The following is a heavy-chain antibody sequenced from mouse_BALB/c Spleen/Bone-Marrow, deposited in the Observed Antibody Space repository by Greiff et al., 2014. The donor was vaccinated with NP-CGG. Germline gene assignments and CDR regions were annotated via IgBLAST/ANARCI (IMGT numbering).Heavy chain of an antibody. CDR2: ISSGSSTI. CDR3: ARDDYDYAMDY. CDR1: GFTFSSFG. D-gene: IGHD2-4*01. V-gene: IGHV5-17*02. J-gene: IGHJ4*01. Sequence: EVMLVESGGGLVQPGGSRKLSCAASGFTFSSFGMHWVRQAPEKGLEWVAYISSGSSTIYYADTVKGRFTISRDNSKNTLFLQMTSLRSEDTAMYYCARDDYDYAMDYWGQGTSVTVSS.